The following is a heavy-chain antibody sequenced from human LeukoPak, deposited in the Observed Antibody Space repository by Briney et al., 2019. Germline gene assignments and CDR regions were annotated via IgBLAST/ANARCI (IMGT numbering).Heavy chain of an antibody. J-gene: IGHJ4*02. D-gene: IGHD4-23*01. CDR1: GFISSSYW. V-gene: IGHV3-73*01. CDR2: IRSKANSYAT. Sequence: GGSLRLSCAASGFISSSYWMSWVRQASGKGLEWVGRIRSKANSYATAYAASVKGRFTISRDDSKNTAYLQMNSLKTEDTAVYYCTREANYGGNSRNDYWGQGTLVTVSS. CDR3: TREANYGGNSRNDY.